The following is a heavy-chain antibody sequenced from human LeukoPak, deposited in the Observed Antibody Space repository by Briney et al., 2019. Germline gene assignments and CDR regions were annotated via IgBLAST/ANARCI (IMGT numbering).Heavy chain of an antibody. Sequence: GGSLRLSCAASGFTFSSYWMSWVRQAPGKGLEWVANIKQDGSEKYYVDSVKGRFTISRDNAKNSLYLQMNSLRAEDTAVYYCARDRDYGSGSYLYWGQGTPVTVSS. J-gene: IGHJ4*02. D-gene: IGHD3-10*01. CDR3: ARDRDYGSGSYLY. V-gene: IGHV3-7*01. CDR2: IKQDGSEK. CDR1: GFTFSSYW.